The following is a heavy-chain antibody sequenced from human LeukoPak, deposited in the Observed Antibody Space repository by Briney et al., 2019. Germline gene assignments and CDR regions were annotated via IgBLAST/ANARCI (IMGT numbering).Heavy chain of an antibody. CDR1: GYTFTGYY. V-gene: IGHV1-2*04. J-gene: IGHJ3*02. Sequence: ASVKVSCKASGYTFTGYYMHWVRQAPGQGLEWMGWINPNSGGTNYAQKFQGWVTMTRDTSISTAYMELSRLRSDDTAVYYCLTDSTHSGDAFDIWGQGTMVTVSS. D-gene: IGHD3-10*01. CDR3: LTDSTHSGDAFDI. CDR2: INPNSGGT.